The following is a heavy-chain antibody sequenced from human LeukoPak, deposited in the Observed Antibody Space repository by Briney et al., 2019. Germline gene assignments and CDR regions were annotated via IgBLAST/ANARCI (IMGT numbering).Heavy chain of an antibody. CDR3: ARDKGTSYLSSFDY. D-gene: IGHD6-6*01. Sequence: ASVKVSCKASGYTFIGYYIHWVRQAPGQGLEWMGWINPHSGGTNYAQKFQGGVTMTRDTSITTAYMELSSLRSDDTAVYYCARDKGTSYLSSFDYWGQGTLVTVSS. CDR1: GYTFIGYY. CDR2: INPHSGGT. V-gene: IGHV1-2*02. J-gene: IGHJ4*02.